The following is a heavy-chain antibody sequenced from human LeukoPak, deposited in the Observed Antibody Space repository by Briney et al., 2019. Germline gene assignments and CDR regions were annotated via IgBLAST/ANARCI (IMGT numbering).Heavy chain of an antibody. CDR3: ARGGTMTTVPL. CDR1: GGSISSYY. J-gene: IGHJ4*02. Sequence: SETLSLTCTVSGGSISSYYWSWIRQPPGKGLEWIGYIYTSGSTNYNPSLKSRVTISVDTSKNQFSLKLSSVTAADTAVYYCARGGTMTTVPLWGQGTLVTVSS. CDR2: IYTSGST. D-gene: IGHD4-17*01. V-gene: IGHV4-4*09.